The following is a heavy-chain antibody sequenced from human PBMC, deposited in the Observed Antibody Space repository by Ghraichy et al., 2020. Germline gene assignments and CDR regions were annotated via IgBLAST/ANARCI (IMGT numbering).Heavy chain of an antibody. Sequence: GESLNISCVASGFTFSGYDMHWVRQAPGEGLEWVAFISFDGTKNCYGDSVMGRFTISRDNSKNTLYLQMSSLTAEDTAVYYCVREAVDTTTVPHGGAFDIWGQGTMVTVSS. J-gene: IGHJ3*02. CDR1: GFTFSGYD. CDR3: VREAVDTTTVPHGGAFDI. V-gene: IGHV3-30*14. D-gene: IGHD5-18*01. CDR2: ISFDGTKN.